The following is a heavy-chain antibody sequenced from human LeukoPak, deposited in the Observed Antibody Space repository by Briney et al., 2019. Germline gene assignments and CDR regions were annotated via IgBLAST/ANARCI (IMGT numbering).Heavy chain of an antibody. J-gene: IGHJ4*02. Sequence: ASVKVSCKASGYTFTGYYMHWVRQAPGQGLEWMGWINPNSGGTNYAQKFQGRVTMTRDTSTSTAYMELRSLRSDDSAVYYCARGFPPRRYYDSSGYYSYYFDYWGQGTLVTVSS. V-gene: IGHV1-2*02. CDR2: INPNSGGT. CDR1: GYTFTGYY. D-gene: IGHD3-22*01. CDR3: ARGFPPRRYYDSSGYYSYYFDY.